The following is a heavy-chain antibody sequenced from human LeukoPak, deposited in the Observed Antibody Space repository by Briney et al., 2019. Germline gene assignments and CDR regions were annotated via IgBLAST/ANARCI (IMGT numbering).Heavy chain of an antibody. D-gene: IGHD6-13*01. CDR3: ARAIAAAGV. CDR1: GGSIISSDYH. CDR2: IYYSGST. V-gene: IGHV4-39*01. J-gene: IGHJ4*02. Sequence: PSETLSLTCAVSGGSIISSDYHWGWVRQPPGKGLEWIGSIYYSGSTYYNPSLKSRVTISVDTSKNQFSLKLSSVTAADTAVYYCARAIAAAGVWGQGTLVTVSS.